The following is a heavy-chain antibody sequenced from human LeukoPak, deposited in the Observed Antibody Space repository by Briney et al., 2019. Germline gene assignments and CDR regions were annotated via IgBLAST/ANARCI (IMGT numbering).Heavy chain of an antibody. Sequence: PSETLSLTCTVSGGSISSYYWSWIRQPPGKGLEWIGYIYYGGSTNYNPSLKSRVTISVDTSKNQFSLKLSSVTAADTAVYYCARERYHYYDSSGYQVWYFDLWGRGTLVTVSS. J-gene: IGHJ2*01. CDR3: ARERYHYYDSSGYQVWYFDL. D-gene: IGHD3-22*01. CDR1: GGSISSYY. CDR2: IYYGGST. V-gene: IGHV4-59*01.